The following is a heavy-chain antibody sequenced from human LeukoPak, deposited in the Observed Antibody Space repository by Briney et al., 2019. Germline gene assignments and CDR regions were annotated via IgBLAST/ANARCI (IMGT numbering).Heavy chain of an antibody. V-gene: IGHV3-23*01. CDR3: TKSRGESRGASNY. J-gene: IGHJ4*02. CDR2: ISGSGDTT. CDR1: GFTFSSYA. D-gene: IGHD1-26*01. Sequence: GGSLRLSCAASGFTFSSYAMNWVRQAPGKGLEWVSFISGSGDTTYYADSVKGRFTISRDSSKNTLYLQMNSLRAEDTAVYYCTKSRGESRGASNYWGQGTLVTVSS.